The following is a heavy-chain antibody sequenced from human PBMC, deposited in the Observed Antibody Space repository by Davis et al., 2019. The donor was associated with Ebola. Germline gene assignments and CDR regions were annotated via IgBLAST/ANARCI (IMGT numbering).Heavy chain of an antibody. CDR2: IKQDGSEK. CDR1: GFTFSSYW. J-gene: IGHJ4*02. V-gene: IGHV3-7*01. Sequence: GESLKISCAASGFTFSSYWMSWVRQAPGKGLEWVANIKQDGSEKYYVDSVKGRFTISRDNAKNSLYPQMNSLRAEDTAVYYCARGLRCDYWGQGTLVTVSS. CDR3: ARGLRCDY. D-gene: IGHD4-17*01.